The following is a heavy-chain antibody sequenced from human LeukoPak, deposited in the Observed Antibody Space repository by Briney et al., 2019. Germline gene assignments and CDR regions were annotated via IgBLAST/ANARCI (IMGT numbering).Heavy chain of an antibody. CDR3: AKDSRHYYDSSGYNDY. V-gene: IGHV3-9*01. CDR1: GFTFDDYA. J-gene: IGHJ4*02. CDR2: ISWNSGSI. Sequence: GGSLRLSCAASGFTFDDYAMHWVRQAPGKGLEWVSGISWNSGSIGYADSVKGRFTISRDNAKNSLYLQMNSLRAKDTALYYCAKDSRHYYDSSGYNDYWGQGTLVTVSS. D-gene: IGHD3-22*01.